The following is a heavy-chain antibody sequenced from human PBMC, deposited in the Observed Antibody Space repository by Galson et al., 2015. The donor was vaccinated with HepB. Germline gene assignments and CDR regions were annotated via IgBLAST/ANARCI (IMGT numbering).Heavy chain of an antibody. J-gene: IGHJ4*02. D-gene: IGHD3-10*01. V-gene: IGHV3-30*04. CDR3: AREKLWFGELGIDY. Sequence: SLRLSCAASGFTFSSYAMHWVRQAPGMGLEWVAVISYDGSNKYYADSVKGRFTISRDNSKNTLYLQMNSLRAEDTAVYYCAREKLWFGELGIDYWGQGTLVTVSA. CDR1: GFTFSSYA. CDR2: ISYDGSNK.